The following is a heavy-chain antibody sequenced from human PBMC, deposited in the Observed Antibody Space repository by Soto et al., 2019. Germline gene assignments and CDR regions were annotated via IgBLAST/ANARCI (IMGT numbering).Heavy chain of an antibody. CDR3: AKHDFWTLYNTGLDS. Sequence: EVQLLESGGGLVQPGGSLRLSCSASGFTFTSYAMSWVRQAPGKGLQWVSGISGSGGDTKSADSVKGRFTISRDNSKNILYLQMNSLRAEDTAVYYCAKHDFWTLYNTGLDSWGQGTLVTVSS. V-gene: IGHV3-23*01. D-gene: IGHD3-3*01. CDR2: ISGSGGDT. CDR1: GFTFTSYA. J-gene: IGHJ4*02.